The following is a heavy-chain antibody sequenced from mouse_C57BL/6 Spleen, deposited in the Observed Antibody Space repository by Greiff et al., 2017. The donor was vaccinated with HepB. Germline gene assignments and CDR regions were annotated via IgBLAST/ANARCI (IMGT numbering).Heavy chain of an antibody. J-gene: IGHJ4*01. CDR2: IYPSDGST. CDR1: GYTFTSYD. V-gene: IGHV1-85*01. Sequence: QVQLQQSGPELVKPGASVKLSCKASGYTFTSYDINWVKQRPGQGLEWIGWIYPSDGSTKYNEKFKGKATLTVDTSSSTAYMELHSLTSEDSAVYFCARERAITTVVATGDYAMYYWGQGTSVTVSS. D-gene: IGHD1-1*01. CDR3: ARERAITTVVATGDYAMYY.